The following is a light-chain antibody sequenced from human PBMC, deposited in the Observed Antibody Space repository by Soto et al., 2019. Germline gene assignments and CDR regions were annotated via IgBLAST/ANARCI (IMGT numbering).Light chain of an antibody. V-gene: IGKV3-15*01. J-gene: IGKJ2*01. CDR1: QSVSNN. Sequence: ERVMTQSPATLSVSPGHRATLSCRASQSVSNNLAWYQQKPGQAPRLFIYDVSTWATGIPPRFSGSGSGTEFTLTISSLQSEDFAVYYCQQYGESAYAFGQGTKLQIK. CDR2: DVS. CDR3: QQYGESAYA.